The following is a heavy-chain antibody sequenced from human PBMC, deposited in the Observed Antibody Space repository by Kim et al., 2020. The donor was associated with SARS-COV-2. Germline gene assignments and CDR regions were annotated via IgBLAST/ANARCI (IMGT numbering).Heavy chain of an antibody. Sequence: GGSLRLSCAASGFTFSTYSMNWVRQAPGKGLEWVSSISSTSAYIYYADSVKGRFTISRDNAKDSLYLQMNSLRAEDTAVYYCARNLVPTTKTYGMDVCGQGTTVTVSS. CDR1: GFTFSTYS. J-gene: IGHJ6*02. CDR3: ARNLVPTTKTYGMDV. CDR2: ISSTSAYI. V-gene: IGHV3-21*01. D-gene: IGHD2-2*01.